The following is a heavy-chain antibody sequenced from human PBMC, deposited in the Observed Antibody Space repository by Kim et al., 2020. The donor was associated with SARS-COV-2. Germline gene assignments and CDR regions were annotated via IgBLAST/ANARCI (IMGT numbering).Heavy chain of an antibody. CDR1: GGSISSYY. J-gene: IGHJ4*02. V-gene: IGHV4-59*08. CDR3: ARLASSGWFPVY. CDR2: IYYSGST. Sequence: SETLSLTCTVSGGSISSYYWSWIRQPPGKGLEWIGYIYYSGSTNYNPSLKSRVTISVDTSKNQFSLKLSSVTAADTAVYYCARLASSGWFPVYWGQGTLVTVSS. D-gene: IGHD6-19*01.